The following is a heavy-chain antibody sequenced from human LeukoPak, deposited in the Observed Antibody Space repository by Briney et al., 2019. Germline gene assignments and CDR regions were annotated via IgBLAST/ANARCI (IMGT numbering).Heavy chain of an antibody. D-gene: IGHD2-15*01. J-gene: IGHJ4*02. CDR2: IVVGSGNT. CDR1: GFTFTSSA. V-gene: IGHV1-58*02. Sequence: GASVKVSCKASGFTFTSSAMQWVRQARGQRLEWIGWIVVGSGNTNYAQKFQERVTITRDMSTSTAYMELSSLRSEDTAVYYCAAGPLSCSGGSCYLDGFDYWGQGTLVTVSS. CDR3: AAGPLSCSGGSCYLDGFDY.